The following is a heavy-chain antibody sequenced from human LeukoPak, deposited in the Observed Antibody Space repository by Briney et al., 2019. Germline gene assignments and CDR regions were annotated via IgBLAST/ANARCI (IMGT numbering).Heavy chain of an antibody. CDR3: ARGRSYDFWSGYYSNWFDP. CDR1: GGSISSYY. CDR2: IYTSGST. V-gene: IGHV4-4*07. J-gene: IGHJ5*02. D-gene: IGHD3-3*01. Sequence: SETLSLTCTVSGGSISSYYWSWIRQPAGKGLEWIGRIYTSGSTNYNPSLKSRVTMSVDTSKNQFSLKLSSVTAADTAVYYCARGRSYDFWSGYYSNWFDPWGQGTLVTVSS.